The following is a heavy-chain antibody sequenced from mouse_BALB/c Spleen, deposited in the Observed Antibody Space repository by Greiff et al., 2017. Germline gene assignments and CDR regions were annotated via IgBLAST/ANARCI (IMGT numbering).Heavy chain of an antibody. CDR2: INSNGGST. CDR1: GFTFSSYG. V-gene: IGHV5-6-3*01. CDR3: AGGYYYGGLWAY. D-gene: IGHD2-1*01. J-gene: IGHJ3*01. Sequence: EVQVVQSGGGLVQPGGSLKLSCAASGFTFSSYGMSWVRQTPDKRLELVATINSNGGSTYYPDSVKGRFTISRDNAKNTLYLQMSRLKSEDTAIDYDAGGYYYGGLWAYWGQGTLVTVAA.